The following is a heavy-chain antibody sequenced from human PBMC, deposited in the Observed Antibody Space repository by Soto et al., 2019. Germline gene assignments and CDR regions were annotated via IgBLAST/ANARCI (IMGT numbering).Heavy chain of an antibody. CDR1: GGTFSSYT. CDR2: IIPILGIA. D-gene: IGHD4-17*01. CDR3: ASLARTTVPNDWFDP. J-gene: IGHJ5*02. V-gene: IGHV1-69*02. Sequence: QVQLVQSGAEVKKPGSSVKVSCKASGGTFSSYTISWVRQAPGQGLEWMGRIIPILGIANYAQKFQGRVTITADKSTSTAYMELSRLRSEDTAVYYCASLARTTVPNDWFDPWGQGTLVTVSS.